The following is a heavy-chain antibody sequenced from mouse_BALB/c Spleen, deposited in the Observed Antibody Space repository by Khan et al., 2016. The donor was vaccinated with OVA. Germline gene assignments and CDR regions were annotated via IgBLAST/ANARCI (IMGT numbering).Heavy chain of an antibody. Sequence: VQLQQSGPGLVQPSQSLSITCTVSGFSLTTYGVHWVRQSPGKGLEWLGVIWSGGSTDYNAAFISRLSISKDNHKCQASFKMNSLRANDTAIYYCARNYDYDEGLAYWGQGTLVTVSA. CDR2: IWSGGST. CDR1: GFSLTTYG. V-gene: IGHV2-2*02. CDR3: ARNYDYDEGLAY. J-gene: IGHJ3*01. D-gene: IGHD2-4*01.